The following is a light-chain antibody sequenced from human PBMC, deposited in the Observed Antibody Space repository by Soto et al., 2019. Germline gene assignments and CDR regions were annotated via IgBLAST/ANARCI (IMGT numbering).Light chain of an antibody. CDR1: SSDVGGYNY. J-gene: IGLJ2*01. CDR2: EVS. CDR3: SSYTSSSNVV. Sequence: QSALTQPASVSGSPGQSITISCTGTSSDVGGYNYVSWYQQHPGKAPKLMIHEVSNRPSGVSNRFSGSKSGNTASLTISGLQAEDEADYYCSSYTSSSNVVFGGGTKLTVL. V-gene: IGLV2-14*01.